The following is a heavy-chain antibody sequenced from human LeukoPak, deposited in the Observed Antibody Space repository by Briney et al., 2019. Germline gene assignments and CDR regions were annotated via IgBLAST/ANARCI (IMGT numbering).Heavy chain of an antibody. Sequence: PGGSLRLSCAASGFTFCSYWMSWVRRAPGKGLEWVSSISSSSSYIYYADSVKGRFTISRDNAKNSLYLQMSSLRAEDTAVYYCARDSPGPFWSGYYPEYFDYWGQGTLVTVSS. J-gene: IGHJ4*02. D-gene: IGHD3-3*01. CDR3: ARDSPGPFWSGYYPEYFDY. CDR1: GFTFCSYW. CDR2: ISSSSSYI. V-gene: IGHV3-21*01.